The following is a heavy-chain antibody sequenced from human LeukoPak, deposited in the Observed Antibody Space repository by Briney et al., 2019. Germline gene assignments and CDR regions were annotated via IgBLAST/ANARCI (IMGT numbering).Heavy chain of an antibody. CDR2: IYHSGST. V-gene: IGHV4-38-2*02. CDR1: GYSISSGYY. Sequence: SETLSLTCTVSGYSISSGYYWGWIRQPPGKGLEWIGSIYHSGSTYYNPSLKSRVTISVDTSKNQFSLKLSSVTAADTAVYYCARWGVTPDYYYYMDVWGKGTTVTVSS. CDR3: ARWGVTPDYYYYMDV. J-gene: IGHJ6*03. D-gene: IGHD2-21*02.